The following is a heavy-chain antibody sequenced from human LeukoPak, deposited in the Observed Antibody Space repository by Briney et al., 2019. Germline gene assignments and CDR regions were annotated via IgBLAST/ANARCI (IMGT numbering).Heavy chain of an antibody. Sequence: GGSLKLSCAAPGFTFSGSAMHWVRQASGKGLEWVSRIRSKANSYATAYAASVKGRFTISRDDSKNTAYLQMISLKTADTAVYYCTRLGTLNDYWGQGTLVTVSS. CDR2: IRSKANSYAT. J-gene: IGHJ4*02. V-gene: IGHV3-73*01. D-gene: IGHD1-26*01. CDR1: GFTFSGSA. CDR3: TRLGTLNDY.